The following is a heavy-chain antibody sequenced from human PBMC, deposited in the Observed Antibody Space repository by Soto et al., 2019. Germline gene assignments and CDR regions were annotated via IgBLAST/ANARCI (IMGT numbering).Heavy chain of an antibody. J-gene: IGHJ3*02. Sequence: SETLSLTCTVSGGSISSYYWSWIRQPAGKGLEWIGRIYTSGSTNYNPSLKSRVTMSVDTSKNQFSLKLRSVTAADTAVYYCARERRGTMVRDAFDIWGQGTMVTVSS. D-gene: IGHD3-10*01. CDR2: IYTSGST. CDR1: GGSISSYY. V-gene: IGHV4-4*07. CDR3: ARERRGTMVRDAFDI.